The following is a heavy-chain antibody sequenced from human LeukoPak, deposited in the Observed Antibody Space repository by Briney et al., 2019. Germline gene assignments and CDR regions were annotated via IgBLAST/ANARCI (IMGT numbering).Heavy chain of an antibody. CDR3: ARDFRRGDGCNHFDY. V-gene: IGHV3-33*01. J-gene: IGHJ4*02. CDR1: GFTFSSYG. CDR2: IWYDGSNK. D-gene: IGHD5-24*01. Sequence: GGSLRLSCAASGFTFSSYGMHWVRQAPGKGLEWVAVIWYDGSNKYYADSVKGRFTISRDNSKNTLYLQMNSLRAEDTAVYYCARDFRRGDGCNHFDYWGQGTLVTVSS.